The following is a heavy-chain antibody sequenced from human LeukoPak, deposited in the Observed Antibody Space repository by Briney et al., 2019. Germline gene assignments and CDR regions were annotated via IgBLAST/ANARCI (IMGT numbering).Heavy chain of an antibody. J-gene: IGHJ5*02. CDR1: GGSISSYY. CDR3: ARHPTLVRGVIENWFDP. CDR2: IYYSGST. D-gene: IGHD3-10*01. Sequence: PSETLSLTCTVSGGSISSYYWSWIRQPPGKGLEWIGYIYYSGSTNYNPSLKSRVSISLDTSKNQFSLKLRSVTAADTAVYYCARHPTLVRGVIENWFDPWGQGTLVTVSS. V-gene: IGHV4-59*08.